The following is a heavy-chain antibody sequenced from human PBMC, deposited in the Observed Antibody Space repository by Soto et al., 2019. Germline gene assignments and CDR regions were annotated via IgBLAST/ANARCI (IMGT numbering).Heavy chain of an antibody. J-gene: IGHJ4*02. CDR2: IYSGGSR. CDR3: ATAKLLLPWLFDY. CDR1: GFAVNSNY. Sequence: EVQLVESGGGLVQPGGSLRLSCAASGFAVNSNYMSWVRQAPGKGLEWVSVIYSGGSRYYADSAKGRFIISRDDSKNTMFLQMNSLRAEDTAVYYCATAKLLLPWLFDYWGQGTLVTVSS. D-gene: IGHD2-15*01. V-gene: IGHV3-66*01.